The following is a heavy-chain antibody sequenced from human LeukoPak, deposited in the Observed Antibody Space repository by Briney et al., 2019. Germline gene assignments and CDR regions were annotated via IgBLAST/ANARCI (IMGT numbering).Heavy chain of an antibody. CDR2: INSDGSST. D-gene: IGHD4-17*01. CDR3: ARESTEYYFDY. CDR1: GFTFSSYG. V-gene: IGHV3-74*01. Sequence: GGSLRLSCAASGFTFSSYGMHWVRQAPGKGLVWVSRINSDGSSTSYADSVKGRFTISRDNAKNTLYLQMNSLRAEDTAVYYCARESTEYYFDYWGQGTLVTVSS. J-gene: IGHJ4*02.